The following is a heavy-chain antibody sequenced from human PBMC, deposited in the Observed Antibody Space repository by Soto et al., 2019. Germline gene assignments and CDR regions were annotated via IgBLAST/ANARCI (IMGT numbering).Heavy chain of an antibody. J-gene: IGHJ3*01. CDR2: IWSDGSKR. D-gene: IGHD3-16*02. CDR3: AKDRGIIVKAGDAFDV. Sequence: QEQLVESGGGVVQPGRSLRLSCLASGFTFRSYGLHWVRQAPGKGLEWVAVIWSDGSKRYYADSVKGRFTISRDNSKNTVSLQMDSLRAEDTAVYYCAKDRGIIVKAGDAFDVWGQGTKVTVSS. V-gene: IGHV3-33*06. CDR1: GFTFRSYG.